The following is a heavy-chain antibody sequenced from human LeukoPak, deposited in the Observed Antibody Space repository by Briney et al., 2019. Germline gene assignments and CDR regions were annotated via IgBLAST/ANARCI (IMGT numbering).Heavy chain of an antibody. D-gene: IGHD4-17*01. J-gene: IGHJ3*02. CDR1: GGSFGTYA. Sequence: GASVKVSCKASGGSFGTYAITWVRQAPGQGLEWMGRILPIHGISNSAQTFQGRVTITADKSTSTTYLDLSSLGSEDTAVYYCARPDYGDYHDAFDIWGQGTMVTVSS. CDR2: ILPIHGIS. CDR3: ARPDYGDYHDAFDI. V-gene: IGHV1-69*04.